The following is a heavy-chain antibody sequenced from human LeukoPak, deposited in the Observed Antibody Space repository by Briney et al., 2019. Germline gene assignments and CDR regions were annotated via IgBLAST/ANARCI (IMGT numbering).Heavy chain of an antibody. D-gene: IGHD2-2*02. J-gene: IGHJ4*02. CDR1: GFAFGRYA. CDR3: ARDGVVPVAIWVN. CDR2: ISFDKTTK. V-gene: IGHV3-33*01. Sequence: PGGSLRLSCAASGFAFGRYAMHWVRQPPGKGLEWVAVISFDKTTKDYGDSVKGRFTISRDNSENKVYLQMNSLRAEDTAVYYCARDGVVPVAIWVNWGQGTLVTVSS.